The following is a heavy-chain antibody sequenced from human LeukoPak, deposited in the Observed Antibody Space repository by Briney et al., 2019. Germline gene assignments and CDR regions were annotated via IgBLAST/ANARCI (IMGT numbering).Heavy chain of an antibody. J-gene: IGHJ4*02. V-gene: IGHV4-61*02. CDR3: ASTTIAAAGSIDY. CDR2: IYTSGST. CDR1: GGSISSGSYC. D-gene: IGHD6-13*01. Sequence: PSETLSLTCTVSGGSISSGSYCWSWIRQPAGKGLEWIGRIYTSGSTNYNPSLKSRVTISVDTSKNQFSLKLSSVTAADTAVYYCASTTIAAAGSIDYWGQGTLVTVSS.